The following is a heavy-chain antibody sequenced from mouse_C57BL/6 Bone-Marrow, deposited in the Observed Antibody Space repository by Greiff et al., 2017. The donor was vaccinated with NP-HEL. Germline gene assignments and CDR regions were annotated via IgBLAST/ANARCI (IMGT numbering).Heavy chain of an antibody. D-gene: IGHD1-2*01. V-gene: IGHV5-4*01. CDR3: ARDQYYIYWYFDV. J-gene: IGHJ1*03. CDR2: ISDGGSYT. CDR1: GFTFSSYA. Sequence: EVQVVESGGGLVKPGGSLKLSCAASGFTFSSYAMSWVRQTPEKRLEWVATISDGGSYTYYPDNVQGRFTISRDNAKNNLYLQMSHLKSEDTAMYYCARDQYYIYWYFDVWGTGTTVTVSS.